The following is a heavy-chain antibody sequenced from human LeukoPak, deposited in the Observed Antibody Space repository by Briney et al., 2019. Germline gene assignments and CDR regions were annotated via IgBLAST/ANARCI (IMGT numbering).Heavy chain of an antibody. D-gene: IGHD3-22*01. CDR3: AKDLSITMIVVVAPDY. CDR2: IRYDGSNK. V-gene: IGHV3-30*02. J-gene: IGHJ4*02. Sequence: GGSLRLSCAASGFTFSSYSMHWVRQAPGKGLEWVAFIRYDGSNKYYADSVKGRFTISRDNSKNTLYLQMNSLRAEDTAVYYCAKDLSITMIVVVAPDYWGQGTLVTVSS. CDR1: GFTFSSYS.